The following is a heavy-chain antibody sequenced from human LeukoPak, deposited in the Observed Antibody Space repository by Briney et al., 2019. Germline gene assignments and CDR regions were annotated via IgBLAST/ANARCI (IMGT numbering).Heavy chain of an antibody. CDR1: GYTFTSYG. V-gene: IGHV1-8*02. Sequence: ASVKVSCKASGYTFTSYGISWVRQAPGQGLEWMGWMNPNSGNTGYAQKFQGRVTMTRNTSISTAYMELSSLRSEDTAVYYCARGEVGATMTGYWGQGTLVTVSS. CDR2: MNPNSGNT. J-gene: IGHJ4*02. D-gene: IGHD1-26*01. CDR3: ARGEVGATMTGY.